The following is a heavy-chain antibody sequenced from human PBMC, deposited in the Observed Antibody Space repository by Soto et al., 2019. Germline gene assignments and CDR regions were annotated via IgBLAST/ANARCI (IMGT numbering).Heavy chain of an antibody. CDR3: ANWGMIYYGMDV. CDR2: IIPILGIA. Sequence: QVQLVQSGAEVKKPGSSVKVSCKASGGTFSSYTISWVRQAPGQGLEWMGRIIPILGIANYAQKFQGRVTITADKSTSTAYMELSSLRSEDTAVYYCANWGMIYYGMDVWGQGTTVTVSS. CDR1: GGTFSSYT. V-gene: IGHV1-69*02. J-gene: IGHJ6*02. D-gene: IGHD3-16*01.